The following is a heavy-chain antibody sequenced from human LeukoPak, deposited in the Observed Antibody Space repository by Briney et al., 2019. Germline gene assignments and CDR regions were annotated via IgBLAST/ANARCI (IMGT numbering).Heavy chain of an antibody. J-gene: IGHJ3*01. CDR2: INPSGGST. D-gene: IGHD3-3*01. CDR1: GYIFTSYY. CDR3: ASPDFWSGRPSLRDAFDV. Sequence: GASVNVSCKASGYIFTSYYMHWVRQAPGQGLEWMGIINPSGGSTSYAQKFQGRVTMTRDTSTSTVYMELSSLRSEDTAVYYCASPDFWSGRPSLRDAFDVWGQGTMVTVSS. V-gene: IGHV1-46*01.